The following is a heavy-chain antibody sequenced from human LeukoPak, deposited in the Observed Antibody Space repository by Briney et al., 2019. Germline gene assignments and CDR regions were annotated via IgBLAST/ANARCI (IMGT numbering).Heavy chain of an antibody. CDR2: ILSDGSST. D-gene: IGHD2-2*01. J-gene: IGHJ4*02. CDR3: AREEYQLLSLDY. V-gene: IGHV3-74*01. Sequence: QPGGSLRLSCAASGFTFSTYWMHWVRHAPGKGLVWVSRILSDGSSTSYADSVKGRFTISRDNAKNMLYLQMNSLRAEDTAVYYCAREEYQLLSLDYWGQGTLVTVSS. CDR1: GFTFSTYW.